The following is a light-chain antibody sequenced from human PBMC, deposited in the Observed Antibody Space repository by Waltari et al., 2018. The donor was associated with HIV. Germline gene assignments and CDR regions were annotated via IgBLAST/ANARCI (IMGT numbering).Light chain of an antibody. CDR1: LSLVHRNGTNY. Sequence: IVITQTPLPSPGTRGQPSTSSCGTSLSLVHRNGTNYLSWIQMRPGQPPRLLIYWVSNRFSGVPDRFSGSGARTNFSLNISRVEADDVGVYYCMQAEQLPHTFGPGTRLEL. CDR3: MQAEQLPHT. CDR2: WVS. J-gene: IGKJ2*01. V-gene: IGKV2-24*01.